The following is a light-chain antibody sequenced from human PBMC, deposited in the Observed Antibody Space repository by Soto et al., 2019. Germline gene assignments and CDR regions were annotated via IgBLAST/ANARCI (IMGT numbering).Light chain of an antibody. V-gene: IGLV1-44*01. J-gene: IGLJ3*02. CDR2: SDN. CDR3: SAWDDSLNGPWV. Sequence: QSVLTQPPSASGTPGQRVTISCSGSTSNIGTNSVNWYQQLPGTAPKLLIYSDNRRPSGVPDRFSGSRSGPSASLAISGRQSEDEAEYFCSAWDDSLNGPWVFGGGTKLTVL. CDR1: TSNIGTNS.